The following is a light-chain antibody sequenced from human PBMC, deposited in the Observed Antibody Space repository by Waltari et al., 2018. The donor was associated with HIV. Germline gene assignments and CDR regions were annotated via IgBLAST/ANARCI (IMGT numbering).Light chain of an antibody. J-gene: IGLJ2*01. V-gene: IGLV2-23*02. CDR1: SSDAGNYDL. CDR2: EVI. Sequence: QSALTQPASVSGSPGQSITVSCTGTSSDAGNYDLVSWYHQHPVIVPKVRIDEVIKRPACVSNRFSGSKSGNTASLTISGLQPEDEAAYYCCSYAGNNLVCGGGTKLTVL. CDR3: CSYAGNNLV.